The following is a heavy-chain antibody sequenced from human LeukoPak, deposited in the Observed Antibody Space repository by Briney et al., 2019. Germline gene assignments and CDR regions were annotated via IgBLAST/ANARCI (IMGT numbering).Heavy chain of an antibody. CDR2: INSDGSST. V-gene: IGHV3-74*01. CDR3: TTDRGDGYIFFDY. J-gene: IGHJ4*02. Sequence: GGSLRLSCAASGFSFSIYWMHWVRQAPGKGLVWVSRINSDGSSTNYADSVKGRFTISRDNAKNTQYLQMNSLRAEDTAVYYCTTDRGDGYIFFDYWGQGTLVTVSS. CDR1: GFSFSIYW. D-gene: IGHD5-24*01.